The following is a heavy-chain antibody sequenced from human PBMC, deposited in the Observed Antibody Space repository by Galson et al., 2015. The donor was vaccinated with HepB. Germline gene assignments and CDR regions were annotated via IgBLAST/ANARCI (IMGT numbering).Heavy chain of an antibody. V-gene: IGHV1-3*01. Sequence: SVKVSCKASGYTFTSYAMHWVRQAPGQRLEWMGWINAGNGNTKYSQKFQGRVTITRDTSASTAYMELSSLRSEDTAVYYCARERIAVAGRVVFYYYGMDVWGQGTTVTVSS. J-gene: IGHJ6*02. CDR1: GYTFTSYA. CDR3: ARERIAVAGRVVFYYYGMDV. D-gene: IGHD6-19*01. CDR2: INAGNGNT.